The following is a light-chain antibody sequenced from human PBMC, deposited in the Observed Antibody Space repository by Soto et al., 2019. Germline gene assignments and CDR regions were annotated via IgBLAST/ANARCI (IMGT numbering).Light chain of an antibody. V-gene: IGKV3-20*01. CDR1: QSVSSSY. CDR3: QQYGSSPMYT. Sequence: EIVLTQSPGTLSLSPGERATLSFRASQSVSSSYLAWYQQKPGQAPRLLIYGASGRATGIPDRFSGSGSGTDFTLTISRLEPEDFAVYYCQQYGSSPMYTFGQGTKLEIK. J-gene: IGKJ2*01. CDR2: GAS.